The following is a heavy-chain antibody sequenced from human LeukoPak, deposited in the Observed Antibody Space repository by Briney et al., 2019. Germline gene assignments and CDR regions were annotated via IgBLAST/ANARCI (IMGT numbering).Heavy chain of an antibody. CDR1: GFTFSSYG. V-gene: IGHV3-30*02. J-gene: IGHJ4*02. CDR3: ARDSQKYYYDSSGSYYFDY. D-gene: IGHD3-22*01. Sequence: GGSLRLSCAASGFTFSSYGMHWVRQAPGKGLEWVAFIRYDGSNKYYADSVKGRFTISRDNAKNSLYLQMNSLRAEDTAVYYCARDSQKYYYDSSGSYYFDYWGQGTLVTVSS. CDR2: IRYDGSNK.